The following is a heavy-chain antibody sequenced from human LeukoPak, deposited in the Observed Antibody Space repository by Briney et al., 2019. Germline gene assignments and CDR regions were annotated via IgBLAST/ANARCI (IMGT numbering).Heavy chain of an antibody. J-gene: IGHJ3*01. Sequence: AETLSLTCTVSGGSISSYYWNWIRQPPGKGLEWIGYIYYSGSTNYNPSLKSRVTTLVDTSKNQFSLRLSSVTAADTAVYYCAREYSSSSGRRAFDFWGQGTMVTVSS. V-gene: IGHV4-59*08. CDR2: IYYSGST. D-gene: IGHD6-6*01. CDR1: GGSISSYY. CDR3: AREYSSSSGRRAFDF.